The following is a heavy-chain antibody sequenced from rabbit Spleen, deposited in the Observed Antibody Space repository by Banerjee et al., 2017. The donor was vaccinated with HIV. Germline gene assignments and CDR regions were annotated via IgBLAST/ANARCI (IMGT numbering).Heavy chain of an antibody. CDR1: GFDFSRSDW. Sequence: QEQLEESGGDLVKPGASLTLTCKASGFDFSRSDWICWVRQAPGKGLEWIACIDVGSSGGTYYASWAKGRFTISKTSSTTVTLQMTSLPAADTATYFCARDRPGSDNFDLWGQGTLVTVS. V-gene: IGHV1S45*01. CDR3: ARDRPGSDNFDL. D-gene: IGHD3-1*01. CDR2: IDVGSSGGT. J-gene: IGHJ4*01.